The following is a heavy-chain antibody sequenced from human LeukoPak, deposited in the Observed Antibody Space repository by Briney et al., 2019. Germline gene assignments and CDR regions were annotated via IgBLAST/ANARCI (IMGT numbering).Heavy chain of an antibody. CDR2: FSSCGSTI. CDR1: GFTFSSYE. D-gene: IGHD2/OR15-2a*01. Sequence: PGGSLRLSCAASGFTFSSYEMNWIRQAPGKGLEWVSYFSSCGSTIYYADSVKGRFTISRDNARNSLYLQMDNLRAEDTGVYYCARDFYDGFALDYWGQGTLVTVSS. J-gene: IGHJ4*02. V-gene: IGHV3-48*03. CDR3: ARDFYDGFALDY.